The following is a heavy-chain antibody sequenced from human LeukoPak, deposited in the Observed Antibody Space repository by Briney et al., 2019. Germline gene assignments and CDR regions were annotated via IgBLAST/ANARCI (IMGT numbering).Heavy chain of an antibody. J-gene: IGHJ4*02. CDR3: AKGREAYSGSYTPFDY. V-gene: IGHV3-23*01. Sequence: PGGSLRLSCAASGFTLSTHAMYWVRQAPGKGLECVSTISGSGSSTYYADSVKGRFTISRDSSKNTLYLQMNSLRAEDTAVYYCAKGREAYSGSYTPFDYWGQGTLVTVSS. CDR1: GFTLSTHA. D-gene: IGHD1-26*01. CDR2: ISGSGSST.